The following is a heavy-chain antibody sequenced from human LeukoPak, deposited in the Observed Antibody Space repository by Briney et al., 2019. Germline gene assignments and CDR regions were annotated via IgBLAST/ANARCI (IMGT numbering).Heavy chain of an antibody. CDR1: GYTFTSYD. V-gene: IGHV1-8*01. CDR2: MNPNSGNT. Sequence: ASVKVSCKASGYTFTSYDINWVRQATGQGLEWMGWMNPNSGNTGYAQKFQGRATMTRNTSISTAYMDLSSLRSEDTAVYYCARGRYRYVDYWGQGTLVTVSS. J-gene: IGHJ4*02. CDR3: ARGRYRYVDY. D-gene: IGHD5-12*01.